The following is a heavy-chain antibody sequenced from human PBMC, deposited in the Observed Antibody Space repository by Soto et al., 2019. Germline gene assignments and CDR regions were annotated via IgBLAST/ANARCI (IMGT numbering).Heavy chain of an antibody. V-gene: IGHV3-30*18. CDR1: GFTFSSYG. J-gene: IGHJ6*02. CDR2: ISYDGSNK. D-gene: IGHD3-3*01. Sequence: QVQLVESGGGVVQPGRSLRLSCAASGFTFSSYGMHWVRQAPGKGLEWVAVISYDGSNKNYVDSVKGRFTISRDNSKNAQYLQMNSLRAEDTDVYYCAKEVWSGPMDVWGQGTTVTVSS. CDR3: AKEVWSGPMDV.